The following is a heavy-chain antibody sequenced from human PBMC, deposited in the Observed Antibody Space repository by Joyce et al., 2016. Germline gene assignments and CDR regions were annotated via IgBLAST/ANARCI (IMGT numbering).Heavy chain of an antibody. J-gene: IGHJ3*02. Sequence: QVQLQESGPGLVKPSQTLSLTCTVSGGSISSGGYYWSWIRQHPGKGLEWIGYIYYSGRTDYNPSRKSQVTISLDTSKNQFSLKLSSVTAADTAVYYCARDHFGSSDPYAFDIWGQGTMVTVSS. D-gene: IGHD3-22*01. V-gene: IGHV4-31*01. CDR2: IYYSGRT. CDR3: ARDHFGSSDPYAFDI. CDR1: GGSISSGGYY.